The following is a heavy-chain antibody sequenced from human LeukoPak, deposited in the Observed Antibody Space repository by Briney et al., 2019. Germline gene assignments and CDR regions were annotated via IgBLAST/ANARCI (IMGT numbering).Heavy chain of an antibody. Sequence: SETLSLTCTVSGGSIGSYYWSWIRQPPGKGLEWIGYIYYSGSTSYNPSLKSRVTISVDTSKNQFSLKLSSVTAADTAVYYCARGGNYGDYDGYFDYWGQGTLVTVSS. V-gene: IGHV4-59*08. CDR1: GGSIGSYY. CDR3: ARGGNYGDYDGYFDY. J-gene: IGHJ4*02. D-gene: IGHD4-17*01. CDR2: IYYSGST.